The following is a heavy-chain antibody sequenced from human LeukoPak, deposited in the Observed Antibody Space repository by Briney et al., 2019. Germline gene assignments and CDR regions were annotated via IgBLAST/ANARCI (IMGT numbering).Heavy chain of an antibody. CDR1: GGTFSSYA. Sequence: ASVKVSCKASGGTFSSYAISWVRQAPGQGLEWMGGIIPIFGTANYAQKFQGRVTITADESTSTAYMELSSLRSEDTAVYYCARPIPFSDSSGYYYYGMDVWGQGTTVTVSS. J-gene: IGHJ6*02. D-gene: IGHD3-22*01. V-gene: IGHV1-69*13. CDR2: IIPIFGTA. CDR3: ARPIPFSDSSGYYYYGMDV.